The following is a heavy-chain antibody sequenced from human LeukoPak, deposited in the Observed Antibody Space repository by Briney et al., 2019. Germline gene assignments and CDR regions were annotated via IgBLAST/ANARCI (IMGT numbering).Heavy chain of an antibody. D-gene: IGHD2-2*01. CDR3: AREFRSSTSYMGDAFDI. Sequence: ASVKVSCKASGYTFTNYYLHWVRQAPGQGLEWMGIINPSGGSTSYAQKFQGRVTMTTDTSTRTVYMELSSLRSEDTALYYCAREFRSSTSYMGDAFDIWGQGTMVTVSS. J-gene: IGHJ3*02. CDR2: INPSGGST. CDR1: GYTFTNYY. V-gene: IGHV1-46*01.